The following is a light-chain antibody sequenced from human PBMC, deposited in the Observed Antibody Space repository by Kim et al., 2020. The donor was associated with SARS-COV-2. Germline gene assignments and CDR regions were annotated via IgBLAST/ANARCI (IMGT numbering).Light chain of an antibody. CDR1: SGSVSTNYY. Sequence: QTVVTQEPSFSVSPGGTVTLTCGLSSGSVSTNYYPSWYQQTPGQAPRTLIYSTNIRSSGVPDRFSGSILGNKAALTITGAQTDDESDYYCVLHMTGGVFVFGGGTQLTVL. CDR2: STN. CDR3: VLHMTGGVFV. V-gene: IGLV8-61*01. J-gene: IGLJ3*02.